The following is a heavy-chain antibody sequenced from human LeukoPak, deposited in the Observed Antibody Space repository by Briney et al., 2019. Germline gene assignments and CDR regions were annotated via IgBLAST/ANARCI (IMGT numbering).Heavy chain of an antibody. CDR3: ARVVMFSGSFDI. D-gene: IGHD3-10*02. V-gene: IGHV4-59*12. J-gene: IGHJ3*02. CDR1: GGSISSYF. Sequence: SETLSLTCTVSGGSISSYFWSWIRQPPGKGLEWIGSFHDSGNTNYNPSLKSRVTISVDRSKNQFSLKLSSVTAADTAVYYCARVVMFSGSFDIWGQGTMVAVSS. CDR2: FHDSGNT.